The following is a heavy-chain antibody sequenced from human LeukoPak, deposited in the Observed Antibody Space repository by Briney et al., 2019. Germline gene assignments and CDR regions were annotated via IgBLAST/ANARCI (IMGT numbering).Heavy chain of an antibody. Sequence: PSETLSLTCTVSGGSISSYYWSWIRQPPGKGLEWIGYIYYSGSTNYNPSLKSRVTISVDTSKNQFSLKLSSVTAADTAVYYCARVPFYYGSGSYRFLGMDVWGQGTTVTVSS. CDR2: IYYSGST. V-gene: IGHV4-59*01. CDR1: GGSISSYY. D-gene: IGHD3-10*01. CDR3: ARVPFYYGSGSYRFLGMDV. J-gene: IGHJ6*02.